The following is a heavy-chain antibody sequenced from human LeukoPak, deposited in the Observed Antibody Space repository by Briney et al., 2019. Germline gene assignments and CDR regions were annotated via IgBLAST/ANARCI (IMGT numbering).Heavy chain of an antibody. CDR2: ISSSSSYI. D-gene: IGHD5-18*01. V-gene: IGHV3-21*01. Sequence: PGGSLRLSCAASGFTFSSYGMHWVRQAPGKGLEWVSSISSSSSYIYYADSVKGRFTISRDNAKNSLYLQMNSLRAEDTAVYYCARGAGYSYGYNHWGQGTLVTVSS. CDR1: GFTFSSYG. CDR3: ARGAGYSYGYNH. J-gene: IGHJ5*02.